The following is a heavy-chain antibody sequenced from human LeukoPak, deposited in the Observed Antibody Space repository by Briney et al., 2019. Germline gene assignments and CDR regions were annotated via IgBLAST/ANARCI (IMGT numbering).Heavy chain of an antibody. Sequence: SETLSLTCTVSGGSIRSYYWSWIRQPPGKGLEWIGYIYYIGGANYNPSLKSRVTISLDTSKNQFSLKLNSVTAADTAVYYCARRYDTSGRLGYWGQGTLVTVSS. CDR1: GGSIRSYY. D-gene: IGHD3-22*01. V-gene: IGHV4-59*08. J-gene: IGHJ4*02. CDR2: IYYIGGA. CDR3: ARRYDTSGRLGY.